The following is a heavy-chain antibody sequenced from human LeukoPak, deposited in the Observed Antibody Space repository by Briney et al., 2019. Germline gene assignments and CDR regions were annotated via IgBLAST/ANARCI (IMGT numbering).Heavy chain of an antibody. V-gene: IGHV4-39*01. CDR3: ARHHHNWNWDY. Sequence: SETLSLTCTVSGGSISSSSYYWGWIRQPPGKGLEWIGSIYYSWSTYYNPSLKSRVTISVDTSKNQFSLNLSSVTAADTTVYYCARHHHNWNWDYWGQGTLVTVSS. CDR1: GGSISSSSYY. J-gene: IGHJ4*02. CDR2: IYYSWST. D-gene: IGHD1-1*01.